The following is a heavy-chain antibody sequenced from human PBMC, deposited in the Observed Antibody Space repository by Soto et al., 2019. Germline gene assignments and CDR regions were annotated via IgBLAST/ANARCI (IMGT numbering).Heavy chain of an antibody. Sequence: GESLKSSCHASGYSFSSAWIGWVRQMPGKGLEWMGIIDPNDSQTIYSPSFQGQVTISADKSIDTAYLQWSSLKTSDTAMYYCARHAGNSWKGDYFDYWGQGALVTVSS. CDR3: ARHAGNSWKGDYFDY. J-gene: IGHJ4*02. D-gene: IGHD6-13*01. V-gene: IGHV5-51*01. CDR1: GYSFSSAW. CDR2: IDPNDSQT.